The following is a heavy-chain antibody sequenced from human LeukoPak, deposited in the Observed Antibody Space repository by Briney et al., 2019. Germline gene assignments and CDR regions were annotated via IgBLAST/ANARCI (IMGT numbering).Heavy chain of an antibody. V-gene: IGHV3-20*04. J-gene: IGHJ4*02. Sequence: GGSLRLSCAASGFTFDDYGMSWVRQAPGKGLEWVSGINWNGGSTGYADSVKGRFTISRDNARNSLYLQMNSLRAEDTALYYCARDCRYGEKDYWGQGTLVTVSS. CDR1: GFTFDDYG. D-gene: IGHD4-17*01. CDR3: ARDCRYGEKDY. CDR2: INWNGGST.